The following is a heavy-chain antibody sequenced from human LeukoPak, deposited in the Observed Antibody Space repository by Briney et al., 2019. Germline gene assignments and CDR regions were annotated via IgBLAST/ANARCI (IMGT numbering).Heavy chain of an antibody. D-gene: IGHD5-24*01. V-gene: IGHV3-30-3*01. CDR3: ACVSQRATYYFDY. CDR1: GFTFSSYA. CDR2: ISYDGSNK. Sequence: GGSLRLSCAASGFTFSSYAMHWVRQAPGKGLEWVAVISYDGSNKYYADSVKGRFTISRDNSKNTLYLQMNSLRAEDTAVYYCACVSQRATYYFDYWGQGTLVTVSS. J-gene: IGHJ4*02.